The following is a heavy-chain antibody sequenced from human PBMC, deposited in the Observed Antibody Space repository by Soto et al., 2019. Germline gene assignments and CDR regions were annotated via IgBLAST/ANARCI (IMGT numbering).Heavy chain of an antibody. CDR3: AKEGQKMATIYFDY. D-gene: IGHD5-12*01. CDR2: ISYDGSNK. J-gene: IGHJ4*02. Sequence: QVQLVESGGGVVQPGRSLRLSCAASGFTFSSYGMHWVRQAPAKGLEWVAVISYDGSNKYYADSVKGRFTISRDNSKNTLYLQMNSLRAEDTAVYYCAKEGQKMATIYFDYWGQGTLVTVSS. CDR1: GFTFSSYG. V-gene: IGHV3-30*18.